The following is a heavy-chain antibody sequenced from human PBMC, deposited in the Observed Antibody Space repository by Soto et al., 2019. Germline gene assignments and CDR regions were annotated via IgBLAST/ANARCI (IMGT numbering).Heavy chain of an antibody. V-gene: IGHV4-39*01. D-gene: IGHD4-17*01. CDR2: IYYSGST. Sequence: SETLSLTCTVSGGSISSSSYYWGWIRQPPGKGLEWIGSIYYSGSTYYNPSLKSRVTISVDTSKNQYSLKLSSVTAADTAVYYCARRLYGDYVWGKGTTVTVSS. J-gene: IGHJ6*04. CDR1: GGSISSSSYY. CDR3: ARRLYGDYV.